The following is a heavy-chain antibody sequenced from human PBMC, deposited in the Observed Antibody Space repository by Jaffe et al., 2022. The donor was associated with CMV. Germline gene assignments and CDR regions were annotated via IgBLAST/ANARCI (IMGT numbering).Heavy chain of an antibody. CDR1: GGTFSSYA. CDR2: IIPILGIA. V-gene: IGHV1-69*09. D-gene: IGHD6-13*01. Sequence: QVQLVQSGAEVKKPGSSVKVSCKASGGTFSSYAISWVRQAPGQGLEWMGRIIPILGIANYAQKFQGRVTITADKSTSTAYMELSSLRSEDTAVYYCARDYSSSTSQPSDYYYYYYMDVWGKGTTVTVSS. CDR3: ARDYSSSTSQPSDYYYYYYMDV. J-gene: IGHJ6*03.